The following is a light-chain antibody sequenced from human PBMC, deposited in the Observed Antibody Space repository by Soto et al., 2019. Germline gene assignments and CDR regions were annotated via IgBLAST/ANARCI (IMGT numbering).Light chain of an antibody. CDR3: GTWDSSLRVVL. CDR2: DNY. J-gene: IGLJ2*01. V-gene: IGLV1-51*01. CDR1: NSNDGSNY. Sequence: QSGLTQPPSVSAATGQKVTISCSGSNSNDGSNYVAWYQHLPGTAPKLLIYDNYKRPSGIADRFSGSKSGTSATLAITGLQTGDEADYYCGTWDSSLRVVLFGGGTKLTVL.